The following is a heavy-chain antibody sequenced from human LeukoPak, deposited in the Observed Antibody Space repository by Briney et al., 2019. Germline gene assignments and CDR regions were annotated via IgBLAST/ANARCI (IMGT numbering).Heavy chain of an antibody. J-gene: IGHJ4*02. CDR1: GDSIATPTHY. CDR2: VFKSGNT. V-gene: IGHV4-39*01. CDR3: DRHLENPPGSGAYGYFDN. Sequence: SETLSLTCTATGDSIATPTHYGAWIRQSPGRGLEWIANVFKSGNTYYSPSLKGRVTLSVDTSKNQFSLQLASVTARDPARNFRDRHLENPPGSGAYGYFDNWGQGTLVTVSS. D-gene: IGHD1-26*01.